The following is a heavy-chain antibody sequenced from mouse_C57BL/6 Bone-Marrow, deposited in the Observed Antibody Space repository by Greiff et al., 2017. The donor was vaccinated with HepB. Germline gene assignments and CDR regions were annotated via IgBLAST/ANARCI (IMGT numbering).Heavy chain of an antibody. Sequence: VQLQQSGPVLVKPGASVKMSCKASGYTFTDYYMNWVKQSHGKSLEWIGVINPYNGGTSYNQKFKGKATLTVDKSSSTAYMEFNSLTSEDSAVYYCARREITRYYYAMDYWGQGTSVTVSS. CDR2: INPYNGGT. D-gene: IGHD2-4*01. V-gene: IGHV1-19*01. CDR3: ARREITRYYYAMDY. CDR1: GYTFTDYY. J-gene: IGHJ4*01.